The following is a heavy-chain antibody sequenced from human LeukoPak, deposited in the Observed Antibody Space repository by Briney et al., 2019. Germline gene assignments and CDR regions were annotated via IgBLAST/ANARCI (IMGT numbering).Heavy chain of an antibody. J-gene: IGHJ4*02. CDR1: GFTFTSYS. Sequence: GGSLRLSCAASGFTFTSYSMNWVRQAPGKGLEWVSTISGGGGSTYYADSVKGRFTISRDNSKNTLYLQVNSLRAEDTAVYYCARVNYDSSGYYYPGLWGQGTLVTVSS. CDR3: ARVNYDSSGYYYPGL. CDR2: ISGGGGST. D-gene: IGHD3-22*01. V-gene: IGHV3-23*01.